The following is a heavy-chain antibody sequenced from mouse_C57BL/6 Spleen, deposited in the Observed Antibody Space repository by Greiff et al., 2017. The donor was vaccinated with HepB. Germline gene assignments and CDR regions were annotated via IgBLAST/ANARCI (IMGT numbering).Heavy chain of an antibody. J-gene: IGHJ1*03. V-gene: IGHV1-82*01. CDR3: ARSGSSYFWYFDV. Sequence: QVQLKESGPELVKPGASVKISCKASGYAFSSSWMNWVKQRPGKGLEWIGRIYPGDGDTNYNGKFKGKATLTPDKYSSTAYMQLSSLTSEDSAVYFCARSGSSYFWYFDVWGTGTTVTVSS. CDR2: IYPGDGDT. D-gene: IGHD1-1*01. CDR1: GYAFSSSW.